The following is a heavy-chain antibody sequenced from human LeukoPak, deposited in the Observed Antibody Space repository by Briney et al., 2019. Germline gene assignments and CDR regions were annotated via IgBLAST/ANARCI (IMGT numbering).Heavy chain of an antibody. CDR2: ISSSSSYI. CDR1: GFTFSSYS. D-gene: IGHD3-22*01. Sequence: PGGSLRLSCAASGFTFSSYSMNWVRQAPGKGLEWVSSISSSSSYIYYADSVKGRFTISRDNAKNSLYLQMNSLRAEDTAVYYCARVRRTYYYDSSGYYPSLSFDYWGQGTLVTVSS. J-gene: IGHJ4*02. CDR3: ARVRRTYYYDSSGYYPSLSFDY. V-gene: IGHV3-21*01.